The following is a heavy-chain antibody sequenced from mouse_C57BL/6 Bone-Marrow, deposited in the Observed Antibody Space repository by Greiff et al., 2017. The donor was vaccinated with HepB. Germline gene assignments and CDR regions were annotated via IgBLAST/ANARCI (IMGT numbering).Heavy chain of an antibody. CDR3: ARGKIYYDYDEGYFDV. CDR1: GFTFSDYY. D-gene: IGHD2-4*01. V-gene: IGHV5-16*01. Sequence: EVQRVESEGGLVQPGSSMKLSCTASGFTFSDYYMAWVRQVPEKGLEWVANINYDGSSTYYLDSLKSRFIISRDNAKNILYLQMSSLKSEDTATYYCARGKIYYDYDEGYFDVWGTGTTVTVSS. J-gene: IGHJ1*03. CDR2: INYDGSST.